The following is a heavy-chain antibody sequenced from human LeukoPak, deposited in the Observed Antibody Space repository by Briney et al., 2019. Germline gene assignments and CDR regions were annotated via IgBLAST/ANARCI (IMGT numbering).Heavy chain of an antibody. J-gene: IGHJ4*02. CDR1: GYTFTGYY. Sequence: ASVKVPCKASGYTFTGYYMHWVRQAPGQGLEWMGWINPNSGGTNYAQKFQGRVTMTEDTSTDTAYMELSSLRSEDTAVYYCATDLPSGLRVGATNWGQGTLVTVSS. CDR2: INPNSGGT. V-gene: IGHV1-2*02. D-gene: IGHD1-26*01. CDR3: ATDLPSGLRVGATN.